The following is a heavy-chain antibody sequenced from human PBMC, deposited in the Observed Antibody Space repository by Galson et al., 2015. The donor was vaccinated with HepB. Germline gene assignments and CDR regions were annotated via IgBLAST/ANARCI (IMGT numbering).Heavy chain of an antibody. J-gene: IGHJ4*02. D-gene: IGHD3-16*02. V-gene: IGHV3-23*01. CDR1: GFTFKNYA. Sequence: SLRLSCAASGFTFKNYAMSWVRQAPGKGLEWVSVISGSGSTTNDADSVKGRFTISRDNSKNTLYLQMNSLRAEDTAVYYCARVLGSGELSFPGYFDYWGQGTLVTVSS. CDR2: ISGSGSTT. CDR3: ARVLGSGELSFPGYFDY.